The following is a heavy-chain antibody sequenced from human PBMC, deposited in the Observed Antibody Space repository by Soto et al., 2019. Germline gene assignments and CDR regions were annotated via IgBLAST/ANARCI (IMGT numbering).Heavy chain of an antibody. CDR3: ATPRCSGGSCYYTFDY. CDR1: GGSISSSSYY. J-gene: IGHJ4*02. CDR2: IYYSGST. Sequence: SETLSLTCTVSGGSISSSSYYWGWIRQPPGKGLEWIGSIYYSGSTYYNPSLKSRVTISVDTSKNQFSLKLSSVTAADTAVYYCATPRCSGGSCYYTFDYWGQGTLVTVSS. V-gene: IGHV4-39*01. D-gene: IGHD2-15*01.